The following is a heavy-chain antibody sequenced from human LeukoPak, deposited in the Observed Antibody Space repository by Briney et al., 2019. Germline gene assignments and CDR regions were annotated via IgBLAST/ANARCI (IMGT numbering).Heavy chain of an antibody. J-gene: IGHJ5*02. CDR3: ASLWRNDYNTLFDP. D-gene: IGHD4/OR15-4a*01. CDR2: IYTSGST. V-gene: IGHV4-61*09. Sequence: SETLSLTCTVSGGSISSGSYYWSWIRQPAGKGLEWIGHIYTSGSTNYNPSLKSRVTISVDTSKNQFSLKLTSVTAADTAVYYCASLWRNDYNTLFDPWGQGTLVTVSS. CDR1: GGSISSGSYY.